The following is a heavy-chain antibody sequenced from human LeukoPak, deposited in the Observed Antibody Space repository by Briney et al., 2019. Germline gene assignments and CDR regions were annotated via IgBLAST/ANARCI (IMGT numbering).Heavy chain of an antibody. V-gene: IGHV1-24*01. CDR3: ATGIMVRGVIKEYYGMDV. D-gene: IGHD3-10*01. CDR1: RYTLTELS. J-gene: IGHJ6*02. CDR2: FDPEDGET. Sequence: ASVKVSCKVSRYTLTELSMHWVRQAPGKGLEWMGGFDPEDGETIYAQKFQGRVTMTEDTSTDTAYMELSSLRSEDTAVYYCATGIMVRGVIKEYYGMDVWGQGTTVTVSS.